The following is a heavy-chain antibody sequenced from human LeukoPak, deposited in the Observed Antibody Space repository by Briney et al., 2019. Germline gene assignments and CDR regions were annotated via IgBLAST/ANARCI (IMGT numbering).Heavy chain of an antibody. V-gene: IGHV3-66*01. D-gene: IGHD2-2*01. CDR3: ARGQGDDIVVVTAGHQGWFDP. J-gene: IGHJ5*02. Sequence: GGSLRLSCAASGFTVSNSFMSWVRQAPGKGLEWVSGVYNSGATYHADSVKGRFTISRDNSKNILYLQMNSLRAEDTAVYYCARGQGDDIVVVTAGHQGWFDPWGQGTLVTVSS. CDR1: GFTVSNSF. CDR2: VYNSGAT.